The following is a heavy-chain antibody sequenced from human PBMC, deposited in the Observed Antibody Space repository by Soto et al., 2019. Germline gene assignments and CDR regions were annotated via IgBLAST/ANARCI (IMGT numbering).Heavy chain of an antibody. V-gene: IGHV4-31*03. CDR3: ASTDYVDYYMDV. Sequence: PSETLSLPCSVSGGSISSGYYWTWIRQHPGKGLEWIGYIYYSGNTYYNPSLKSRVTISVDTSKNQFSLKLSSVTAEDTAVYYCASTDYVDYYMDVWGRRTTLAV. J-gene: IGHJ6*03. CDR2: IYYSGNT. CDR1: GGSISSGYY. D-gene: IGHD3-10*02.